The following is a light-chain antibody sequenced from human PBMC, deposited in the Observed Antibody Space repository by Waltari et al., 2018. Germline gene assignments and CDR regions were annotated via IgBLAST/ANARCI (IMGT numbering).Light chain of an antibody. CDR1: SGSIASND. J-gene: IGLJ2*01. Sequence: NFMLTQPHSVSESPGKTVTISCTRSSGSIASNDVQGEQQRPGSSPNTVIYEDNQRPSGVPDRFSGSIDSSSNSASLTISGLKTEDESDFYCQSYDSSNRDVVFGGGTKLTVL. CDR2: EDN. V-gene: IGLV6-57*01. CDR3: QSYDSSNRDVV.